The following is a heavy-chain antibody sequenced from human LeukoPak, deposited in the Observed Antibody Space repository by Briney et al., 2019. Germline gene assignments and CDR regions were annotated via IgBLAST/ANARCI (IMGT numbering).Heavy chain of an antibody. CDR3: ARSAADAFDY. V-gene: IGHV3-74*01. Sequence: AGSLRLSCAASGVTFRSYWMHWVRQVPGKGLVWVSLINSDGATSHADSVKGRFTISRDNAENTLYLQMNSLRAEDTAVYYCARSAADAFDYWGQGTLVTVSS. CDR1: GVTFRSYW. J-gene: IGHJ4*02. CDR2: INSDGAT.